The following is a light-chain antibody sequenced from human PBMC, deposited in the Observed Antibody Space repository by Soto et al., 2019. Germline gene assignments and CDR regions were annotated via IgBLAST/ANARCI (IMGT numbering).Light chain of an antibody. CDR2: LGS. J-gene: IGKJ1*01. Sequence: MVLPHSPLSFPFTPGGRPSFSSGFIQSLLHSNGYNYLDWYLQKPGQSPQLLIYLGSNRASGVPDRFSGSGSGTDFTLKISRVEAEDVGVYYCMQPLQSWTFGQGTKVDIK. CDR1: QSLLHSNGYNY. CDR3: MQPLQSWT. V-gene: IGKV2-28*01.